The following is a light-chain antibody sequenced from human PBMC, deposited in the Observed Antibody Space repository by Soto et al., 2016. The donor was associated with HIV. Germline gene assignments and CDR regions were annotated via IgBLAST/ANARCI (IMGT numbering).Light chain of an antibody. CDR2: DDN. CDR3: QVWDTNSDHVV. Sequence: SYVLTQPPSVSVAPGKTARITCGGNNIGSKSVHWYQQKPGQAPVMVVYDDNDRPPGIPERFSGSNSGDTATLTINRVEAGDEADYYCQVWDTNSDHVVFGGGTKMIVL. V-gene: IGLV3-21*03. CDR1: NIGSKS. J-gene: IGLJ2*01.